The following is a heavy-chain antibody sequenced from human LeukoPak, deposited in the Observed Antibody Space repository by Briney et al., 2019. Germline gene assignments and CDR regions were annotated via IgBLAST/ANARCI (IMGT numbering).Heavy chain of an antibody. CDR1: GFTFSSYA. Sequence: GRSLRLSCAASGFTFSSYAMHWVRQAPGKGLEWVAVISYDGSNKYYADSVKGRFTISRDNSKNTLYLQMNSLRAEDTAVYYCARAGRCSGGSCYGGEGDYFDYWGQGTLVTVSS. CDR3: ARAGRCSGGSCYGGEGDYFDY. J-gene: IGHJ4*02. D-gene: IGHD2-15*01. V-gene: IGHV3-30*04. CDR2: ISYDGSNK.